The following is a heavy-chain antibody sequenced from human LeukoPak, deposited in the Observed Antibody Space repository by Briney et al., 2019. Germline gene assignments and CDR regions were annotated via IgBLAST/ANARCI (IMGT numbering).Heavy chain of an antibody. D-gene: IGHD2-2*02. Sequence: SETLSLTCTVSGGSISSYYWSWIRQPPGKGLEWIGYIYYSGSTNHNPSLKSRVTISVDTSKNQFSLKLSSVTAADTAVYYCARQGNTLNWFDPWGQGTLVTVSS. CDR1: GGSISSYY. CDR3: ARQGNTLNWFDP. J-gene: IGHJ5*02. V-gene: IGHV4-59*08. CDR2: IYYSGST.